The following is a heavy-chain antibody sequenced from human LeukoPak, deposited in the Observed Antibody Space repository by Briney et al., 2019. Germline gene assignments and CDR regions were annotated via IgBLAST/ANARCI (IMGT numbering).Heavy chain of an antibody. CDR3: ARSSIVVVPAAMLRLAGRAFDI. V-gene: IGHV4-34*01. J-gene: IGHJ3*02. CDR2: INHSGST. D-gene: IGHD2-2*01. Sequence: SETLSLTCAVYGGSFSGYYRSWIRQPPGKGLEWIGEINHSGSTNYDPSLKSRVTISVDTSKNQFSLKLSSVTAADTAVYYCARSSIVVVPAAMLRLAGRAFDIWGQGTMVTVSS. CDR1: GGSFSGYY.